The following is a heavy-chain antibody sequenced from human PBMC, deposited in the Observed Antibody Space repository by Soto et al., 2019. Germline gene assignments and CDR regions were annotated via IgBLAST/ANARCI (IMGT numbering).Heavy chain of an antibody. Sequence: QVQLVQSGAEVKKPGSSVKVSCKASGGTFSSYAISWVRQAPGQGLEWMGGIIPIFGTANYAQKFQGRVTITADESTRTAYMELSSLRSEDTAVYYCARDPHDKYCGGDCYSDYWGQGTLVTVSS. D-gene: IGHD2-21*02. J-gene: IGHJ4*02. CDR2: IIPIFGTA. CDR1: GGTFSSYA. CDR3: ARDPHDKYCGGDCYSDY. V-gene: IGHV1-69*01.